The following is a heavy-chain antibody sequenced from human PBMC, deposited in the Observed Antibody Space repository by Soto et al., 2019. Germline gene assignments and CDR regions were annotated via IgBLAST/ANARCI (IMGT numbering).Heavy chain of an antibody. Sequence: GGSLRLSCAASGFTFSSYAMSWVRQAPGKGLEWVSAISGSGGSTCYADSVKGRFTISRDNSKNTLYLQMNSLRAEDTAVYYCAKVFRVAATYYYGMDVWGQGTTVTVSS. J-gene: IGHJ6*02. D-gene: IGHD2-15*01. CDR2: ISGSGGST. V-gene: IGHV3-23*01. CDR3: AKVFRVAATYYYGMDV. CDR1: GFTFSSYA.